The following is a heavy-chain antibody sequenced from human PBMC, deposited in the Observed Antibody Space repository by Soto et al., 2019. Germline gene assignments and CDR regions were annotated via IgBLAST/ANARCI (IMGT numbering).Heavy chain of an antibody. CDR3: ARDRVVGALGYYYGMDV. CDR1: GFTFRSYW. J-gene: IGHJ6*02. V-gene: IGHV3-7*01. Sequence: GGSLRLSCAASGFTFRSYWVTWVRQAPGKGLEWVANINQDGSDKYYVDSVKGRFTISRDNAKNSLYLQMNSLRAEDTAVYYCARDRVVGALGYYYGMDVWGQGTTVTVSS. D-gene: IGHD1-26*01. CDR2: INQDGSDK.